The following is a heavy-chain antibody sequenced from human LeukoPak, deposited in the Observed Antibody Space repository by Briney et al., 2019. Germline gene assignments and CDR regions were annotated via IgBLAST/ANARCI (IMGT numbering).Heavy chain of an antibody. CDR3: AKGRIQLWKLQLDY. CDR2: ISWNSGSI. CDR1: GFTFDDYA. Sequence: PGGSLRLSCAASGFTFDDYAMHWVRQAPGKGLEWVSGISWNSGSIGYADSVKGRFTISRDNAKNSLYLQMNSLRAEDTALYYCAKGRIQLWKLQLDYWGQGTLVTVSS. J-gene: IGHJ4*02. V-gene: IGHV3-9*01. D-gene: IGHD5-18*01.